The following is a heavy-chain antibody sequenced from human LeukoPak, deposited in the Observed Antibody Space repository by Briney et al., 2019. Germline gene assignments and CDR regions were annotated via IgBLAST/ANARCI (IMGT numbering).Heavy chain of an antibody. CDR2: IYYSGST. J-gene: IGHJ3*02. CDR1: GGSISSSSYY. CDR3: ARPLSRASDDAFDI. D-gene: IGHD2-21*01. Sequence: SETLSLTCTVSGGSISSSSYYWGWIRQPPGEGLEWIGYIYYSGSTNYNPSLKSRVTISVDTSKNQFSLKLSSVTAADTAVYYCARPLSRASDDAFDIWGQGTMVTVSS. V-gene: IGHV4-61*05.